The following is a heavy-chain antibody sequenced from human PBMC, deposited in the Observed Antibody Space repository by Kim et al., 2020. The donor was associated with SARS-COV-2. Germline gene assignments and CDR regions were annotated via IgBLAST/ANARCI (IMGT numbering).Heavy chain of an antibody. D-gene: IGHD1-26*01. V-gene: IGHV4-34*01. CDR3: ARSYRIVGAINY. CDR1: GGSFSGYY. Sequence: SETLSLTCAVYGGSFSGYYWSWIRQPPGKGLEWIGEINHSGSTNYNPSLKSRVTISVDTSKNQFSLKLSSVTAADTAVYYCARSYRIVGAINYWGQGTLVTVSS. CDR2: INHSGST. J-gene: IGHJ4*02.